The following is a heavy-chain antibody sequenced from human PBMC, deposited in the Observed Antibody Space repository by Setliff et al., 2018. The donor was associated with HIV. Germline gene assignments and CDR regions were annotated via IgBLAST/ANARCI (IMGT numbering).Heavy chain of an antibody. Sequence: SETLSLTCAVSGGSISSIGYSWSWIRQPPGEGLEWIGYIYDSGKTKYNPSLKSRVTISVDTSKNQFSLKLSSVTAADTAVYYCARVAGAHYFDYWGQGTLVTVSS. CDR2: IYDSGKT. V-gene: IGHV4-30-2*01. D-gene: IGHD1-26*01. J-gene: IGHJ4*02. CDR3: ARVAGAHYFDY. CDR1: GGSISSIGYS.